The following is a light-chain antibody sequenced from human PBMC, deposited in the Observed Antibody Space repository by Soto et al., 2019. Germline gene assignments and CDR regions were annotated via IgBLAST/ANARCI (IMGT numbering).Light chain of an antibody. CDR2: GAS. V-gene: IGKV3-15*01. Sequence: EIVMTQSPATLSVSPGERATLSCRASQSVSSNLAWYQQKPGQAPRLLIYGASTRATGIPARFSGSGSGTDFALTISSLQSEDFAIYFCQQYNNWPPDRTFGQGTKAEIK. CDR1: QSVSSN. CDR3: QQYNNWPPDRT. J-gene: IGKJ1*01.